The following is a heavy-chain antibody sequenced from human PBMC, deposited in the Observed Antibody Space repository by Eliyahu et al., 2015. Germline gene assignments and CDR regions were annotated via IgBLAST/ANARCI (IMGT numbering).Heavy chain of an antibody. J-gene: IGHJ4*02. V-gene: IGHV3-23*01. CDR2: XSNTGGTT. D-gene: IGHD5-12*01. Sequence: EVQLLESGGGLVQPGGSLXLSCAASGFTFXSYSMGRVRQTPGKGXEGVSSXSNTGGTTNYADPVKGRFTISRDNSRNTLYLQMNSLTADDTAVYYCAKAGGQWLRWGVDYWGQGTLVTVSS. CDR3: AKAGGQWLRWGVDY. CDR1: GFTFXSYS.